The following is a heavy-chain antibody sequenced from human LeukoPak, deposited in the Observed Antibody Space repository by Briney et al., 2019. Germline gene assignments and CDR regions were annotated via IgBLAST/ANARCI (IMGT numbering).Heavy chain of an antibody. Sequence: PGGSLRLSCAASEFTFSSYSMNWVRQAPGKGLEWVSYISSSGRTMYYADSVKGRFTISRDNAKNSLYLQMNSLRAEDTAVYYCVREVGLDYWGQGTLVTVSS. CDR3: VREVGLDY. J-gene: IGHJ4*02. CDR1: EFTFSSYS. D-gene: IGHD2-2*01. V-gene: IGHV3-48*04. CDR2: ISSSGRTM.